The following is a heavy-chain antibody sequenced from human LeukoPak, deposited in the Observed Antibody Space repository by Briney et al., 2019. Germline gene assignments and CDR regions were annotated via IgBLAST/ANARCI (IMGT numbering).Heavy chain of an antibody. CDR2: INHSGST. Sequence: SETLSLTXAVYGGSFSGYYWSWIRQPPGKGLEWIGEINHSGSTNYNPSLKSRVTISVDTSKNQFSLKLSSVTAADTAVYYCARGYYGSGSYIDYWGQGTLVTVSS. V-gene: IGHV4-34*01. D-gene: IGHD3-10*01. J-gene: IGHJ4*02. CDR1: GGSFSGYY. CDR3: ARGYYGSGSYIDY.